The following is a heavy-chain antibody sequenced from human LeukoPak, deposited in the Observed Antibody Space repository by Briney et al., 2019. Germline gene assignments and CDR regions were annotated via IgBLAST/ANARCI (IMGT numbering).Heavy chain of an antibody. CDR3: ARLLFIDRRYSYGSHFDY. J-gene: IGHJ4*02. CDR2: IYYSGST. Sequence: SETLSLTCTVSGGSLSSSSYYWGWIRQPPGKGLEWIGSIYYSGSTYYNPSLKSRVTISVDTFKNQFSLRLSSVTAADTAVYYCARLLFIDRRYSYGSHFDYWGQGTLVTVSS. V-gene: IGHV4-39*01. D-gene: IGHD5-18*01. CDR1: GGSLSSSSYY.